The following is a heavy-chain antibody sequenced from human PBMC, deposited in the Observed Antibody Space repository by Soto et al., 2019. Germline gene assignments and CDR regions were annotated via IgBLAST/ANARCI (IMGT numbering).Heavy chain of an antibody. CDR1: GIPVSSNY. V-gene: IGHV3-53*04. J-gene: IGHJ6*02. Sequence: EVQLVESGGGLVQPGGSLRLSCVASGIPVSSNYMTWVRQAPGKGLEWVSVLHSGGDTYYANSVKGRFTISRHDSTNTLLLQMTSRTAEDTAVYYCARDGPYYYASRMDVWGQGTTVTVSS. CDR3: ARDGPYYYASRMDV. CDR2: LHSGGDT. D-gene: IGHD3-10*01.